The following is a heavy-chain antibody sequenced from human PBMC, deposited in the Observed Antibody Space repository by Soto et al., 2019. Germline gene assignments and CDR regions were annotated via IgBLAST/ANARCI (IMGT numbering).Heavy chain of an antibody. CDR2: MNPNSGNT. Sequence: GASVKVSGTAAGYTFTRYDINCVRQATGQDFEWMGWMNPNSGNTAYAQKFQGRVTMTRDTSKSTAFMELSSLTSEDTAVYYCARGPRNWGVDYWGQGTLVTVSS. CDR1: GYTFTRYD. D-gene: IGHD7-27*01. CDR3: ARGPRNWGVDY. V-gene: IGHV1-8*01. J-gene: IGHJ4*02.